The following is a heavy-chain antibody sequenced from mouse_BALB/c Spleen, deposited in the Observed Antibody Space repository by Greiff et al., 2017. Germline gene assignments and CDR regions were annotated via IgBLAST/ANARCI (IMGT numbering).Heavy chain of an antibody. D-gene: IGHD4-1*01. CDR1: GYTFTSYW. J-gene: IGHJ3*01. CDR2: IYPGSGST. Sequence: LQQPGSELVRPGASVKLSCKASGYTFTSYWMHWVKQRPGQGLEWIGNIYPGSGSTNYDEKFKSKATLTVDTSSSTAYMQLSSLTSEDSAVYYCTREERETGAWFAYWGQGTLVTVSA. V-gene: IGHV1S22*01. CDR3: TREERETGAWFAY.